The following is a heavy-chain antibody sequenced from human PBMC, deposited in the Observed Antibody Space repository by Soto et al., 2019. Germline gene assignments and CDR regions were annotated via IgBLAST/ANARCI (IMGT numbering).Heavy chain of an antibody. J-gene: IGHJ4*02. D-gene: IGHD3-22*01. CDR2: VFSSGTT. CDR1: GDSITSYY. CDR3: ARVGDSGYYWYFDY. Sequence: SETLSLTCTVSGDSITSYYWTWIRQAAGKRLECIGRVFSSGTTNYNPSLKSRVTMSVDTSKNQLSLKLTSVTAADTAVYYCARVGDSGYYWYFDYWGQGALVTVSS. V-gene: IGHV4-4*07.